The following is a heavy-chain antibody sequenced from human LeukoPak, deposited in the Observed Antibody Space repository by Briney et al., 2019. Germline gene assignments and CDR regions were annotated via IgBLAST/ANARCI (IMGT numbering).Heavy chain of an antibody. Sequence: GGSLRLSCAASGFTFSSYAMSWVRQAPGKGLEWVSVIYSGGSTYYADSVKGRFTISRDNSKNTLYHQMNSLRAEDTAVYYCARGGRGVIFHYWGQGTLVTVSS. CDR1: GFTFSSYA. J-gene: IGHJ4*02. CDR2: IYSGGST. CDR3: ARGGRGVIFHY. D-gene: IGHD3-10*01. V-gene: IGHV3-53*01.